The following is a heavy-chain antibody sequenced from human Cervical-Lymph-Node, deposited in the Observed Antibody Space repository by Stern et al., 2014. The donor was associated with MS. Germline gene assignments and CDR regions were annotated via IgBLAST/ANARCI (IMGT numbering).Heavy chain of an antibody. Sequence: EESGPPLVEPTHTLTLTCTFSGFSLSPFGVGVGWIRQPPGKALEWLALIYWDDDTRYRPSLRSRLTITKDTFKNQVVLTMTNMDPVDTATYYCAHWYYYDDSGFFYYFDYWGQGTLVTVSS. CDR3: AHWYYYDDSGFFYYFDY. CDR1: GFSLSPFGVG. D-gene: IGHD3-22*01. V-gene: IGHV2-5*02. CDR2: IYWDDDT. J-gene: IGHJ4*02.